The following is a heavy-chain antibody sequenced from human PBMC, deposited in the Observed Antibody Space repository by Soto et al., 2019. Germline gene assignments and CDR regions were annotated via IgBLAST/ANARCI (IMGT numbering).Heavy chain of an antibody. J-gene: IGHJ5*02. CDR2: TASTGNT. V-gene: IGHV4-59*11. CDR1: GGSITSHN. Sequence: SETLSLTCFVAGGSITSHNWSCIRQFPGKRREWIAYTASTGNTNYKPSLKWPVTISMDTSKKQFSLKVPTMTAADTAVYYRATDMHAGFTHYVDPWGKGTLVTVSS. CDR3: ATDMHAGFTHYVDP. D-gene: IGHD4-17*01.